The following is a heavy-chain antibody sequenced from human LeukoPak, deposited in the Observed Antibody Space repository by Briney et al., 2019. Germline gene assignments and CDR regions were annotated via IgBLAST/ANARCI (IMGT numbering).Heavy chain of an antibody. J-gene: IGHJ6*03. Sequence: ASVKVSCKASGYTFTSYGISWVRQAPGQGLEWMGWISTYNGNTNYAQKLQGRVTMTTDTSTSTAYMELRSLRSDDTAVYYCARVGGDNYDIPTDYYYYYYMDVWGKGTTVTVSS. CDR2: ISTYNGNT. CDR3: ARVGGDNYDIPTDYYYYYYMDV. CDR1: GYTFTSYG. V-gene: IGHV1-18*01. D-gene: IGHD3-9*01.